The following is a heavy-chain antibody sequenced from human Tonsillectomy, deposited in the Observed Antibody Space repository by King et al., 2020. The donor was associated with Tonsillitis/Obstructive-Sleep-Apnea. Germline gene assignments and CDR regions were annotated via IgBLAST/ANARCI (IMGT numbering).Heavy chain of an antibody. V-gene: IGHV1-2*02. CDR1: GYTFTAYY. CDR3: ARVGFYGDYALDY. CDR2: INPNSGGT. Sequence: HVQLVQSGAEVKKPGASVKVSCQASGYTFTAYYMHWVRQAPGQGLEWMGWINPNSGGTNYAQTFQGRVTMTRDTSISTAYMELSRLRSDDTALYYCARVGFYGDYALDYWGQGTLVTVSS. J-gene: IGHJ4*02. D-gene: IGHD4-17*01.